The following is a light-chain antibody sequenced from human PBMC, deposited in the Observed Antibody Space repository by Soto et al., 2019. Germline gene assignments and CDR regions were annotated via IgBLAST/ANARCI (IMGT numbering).Light chain of an antibody. J-gene: IGKJ1*01. V-gene: IGKV3-15*01. CDR3: QQYNIWPPWT. CDR1: QSIRSN. CDR2: GAS. Sequence: EIVMTQSPDTLSVSPGEGATLSCRVSQSIRSNLAWYQQRPGQAPRLLMYGASTRADGIPARFTGSGSGKEFTLNISSLQSEDFAVYYCQQYNIWPPWTSAQGTKVDIK.